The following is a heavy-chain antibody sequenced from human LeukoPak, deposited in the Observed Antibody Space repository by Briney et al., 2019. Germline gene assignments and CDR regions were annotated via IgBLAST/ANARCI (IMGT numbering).Heavy chain of an antibody. Sequence: ASVKVSCKASGYTFTSYGISWVRQAPGQGLEWMGWISAYNGNTNYAQKLQGRVTMTTDTSTSTAYMELRSLRSDDTAVYYCARAGPRRQLVSYYYMDVWGKGTTVTVYS. V-gene: IGHV1-18*01. CDR3: ARAGPRRQLVSYYYMDV. D-gene: IGHD6-6*01. CDR1: GYTFTSYG. J-gene: IGHJ6*03. CDR2: ISAYNGNT.